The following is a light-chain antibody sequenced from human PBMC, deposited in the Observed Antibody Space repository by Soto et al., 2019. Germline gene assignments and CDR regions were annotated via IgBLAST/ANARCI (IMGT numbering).Light chain of an antibody. Sequence: QSALTQPASVSGSPGQSITISCTGTSSDVGGYNYVSWYQQQPGKAPKLMIYDVSNRPSGVSNRFSGSKSGNTASLTISGLQAEDEADYYCSSYTSSSARRVFGTGTKLTVL. CDR1: SSDVGGYNY. CDR2: DVS. V-gene: IGLV2-14*01. CDR3: SSYTSSSARRV. J-gene: IGLJ1*01.